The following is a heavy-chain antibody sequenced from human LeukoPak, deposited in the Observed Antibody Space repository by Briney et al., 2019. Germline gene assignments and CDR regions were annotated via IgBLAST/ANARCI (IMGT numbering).Heavy chain of an antibody. D-gene: IGHD5-24*01. V-gene: IGHV3-48*03. CDR1: GFTFSDYE. CDR2: ISISGTTI. Sequence: PGGSLRLSCAASGFTFSDYEMNWVRQAPGKGLEWLSHISISGTTIHYADSVKGRFTISRDNAKNSVYLQMTSLRADDTAVYYCAKSGYNRFDYWGQGTLVTVSS. CDR3: AKSGYNRFDY. J-gene: IGHJ4*02.